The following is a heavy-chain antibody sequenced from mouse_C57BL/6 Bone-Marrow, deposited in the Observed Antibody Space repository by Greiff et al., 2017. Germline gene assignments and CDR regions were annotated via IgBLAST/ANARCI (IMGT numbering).Heavy chain of an antibody. CDR3: ARDPYYYGTFYYAMDD. CDR1: GFSLTSYG. Sequence: VKLVESGPGLVQPSQSLSITCTVSGFSLTSYGVHWVRQSPGKGLEWLGVIWSGGSTDYNAAFISRLSISKDNSKSQVFFKMNSLQADDTAIYYCARDPYYYGTFYYAMDDWGQGTSVTVSS. CDR2: IWSGGST. J-gene: IGHJ4*01. D-gene: IGHD1-1*01. V-gene: IGHV2-2*01.